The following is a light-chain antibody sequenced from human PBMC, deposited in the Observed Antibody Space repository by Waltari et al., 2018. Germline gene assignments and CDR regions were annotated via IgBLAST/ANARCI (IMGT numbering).Light chain of an antibody. V-gene: IGLV3-10*01. CDR1: ALPKKY. CDR2: EDS. J-gene: IGLJ3*02. Sequence: SYELTQPPSVSVSPGQAARITCSGDALPKKYAYWYQQKSGQAPVPVIYEDSKRPSGTPERFSGSSSGTTATLTLSGAQVEDEGDYYCYSTDSSDTHRVFGGGTKLTVL. CDR3: YSTDSSDTHRV.